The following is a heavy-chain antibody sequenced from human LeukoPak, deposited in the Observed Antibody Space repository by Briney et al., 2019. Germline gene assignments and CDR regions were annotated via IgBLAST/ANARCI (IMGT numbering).Heavy chain of an antibody. CDR3: AKDSSGWYGEFDY. J-gene: IGHJ4*02. CDR1: GFTFDGYA. CDR2: ISWNSGSI. Sequence: QPGRSLRLSCAASGFTFDGYAMHWVRQAPGKGLEWVSGISWNSGSIGYADSVKGRFTISRDNAKNSLYLQMNSLRAEDTALYYCAKDSSGWYGEFDYWGQGTLVTVSS. V-gene: IGHV3-9*01. D-gene: IGHD6-19*01.